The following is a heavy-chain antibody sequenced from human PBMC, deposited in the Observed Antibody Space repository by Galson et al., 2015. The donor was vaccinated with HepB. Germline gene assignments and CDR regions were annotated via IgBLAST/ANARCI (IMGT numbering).Heavy chain of an antibody. D-gene: IGHD6-6*01. CDR2: ISSSSSTI. CDR3: ASDSSSFPGY. J-gene: IGHJ4*02. V-gene: IGHV3-48*01. Sequence: SLRLSCAASGFTFSSYSMNWVRQAPGKGLEWVSYISSSSSTIYYADSVKGRFTISRDNAKNSLYLQMNSLRAEDTAVYYCASDSSSFPGYWGQGTLVTVSS. CDR1: GFTFSSYS.